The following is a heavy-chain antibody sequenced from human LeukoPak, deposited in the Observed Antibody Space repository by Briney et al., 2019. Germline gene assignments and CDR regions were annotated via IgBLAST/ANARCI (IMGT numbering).Heavy chain of an antibody. CDR2: ISGSGGST. CDR1: GFTFSSYA. Sequence: GSLRLSCAASGFTFSSYAMSWVRQAPGKGLEWVSAISGSGGSTYYAASVKGRFTISRDNSKNTLYLQMNSLRDEDTAVYYCAKGVGRWLQPGTYYFDYWGQGTLVTVSS. V-gene: IGHV3-23*01. D-gene: IGHD5-24*01. CDR3: AKGVGRWLQPGTYYFDY. J-gene: IGHJ4*02.